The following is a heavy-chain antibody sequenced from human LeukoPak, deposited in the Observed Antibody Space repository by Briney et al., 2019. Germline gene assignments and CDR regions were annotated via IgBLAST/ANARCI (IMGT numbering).Heavy chain of an antibody. J-gene: IGHJ6*03. V-gene: IGHV1-46*01. CDR3: ARERVYGYSSSGYYYHYMDV. CDR2: INPSGGST. Sequence: ASVKVSCKASGYTFTSYYMHWVRQAPGQGLEWMGIINPSGGSTSYAQKFQGRVTITRNTSISTAYMELSSLRSEDTAVYYCARERVYGYSSSGYYYHYMDVWGKGTTVTVSS. D-gene: IGHD6-13*01. CDR1: GYTFTSYY.